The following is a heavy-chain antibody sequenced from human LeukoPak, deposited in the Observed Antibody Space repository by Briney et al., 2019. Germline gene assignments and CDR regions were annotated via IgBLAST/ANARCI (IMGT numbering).Heavy chain of an antibody. V-gene: IGHV1-69*05. CDR2: IIPIFGTA. CDR1: GGTFSSYA. CDR3: ARGSYGDYYFDY. Sequence: SVKVSCKASGGTFSSYAISWVRQAPGQGLEWMGRIIPIFGTANYAQKFQGRVTITTDESTSTAYMELSSLRSEDTAVYYCARGSYGDYYFDYWGQGTLVAVSS. J-gene: IGHJ4*02. D-gene: IGHD4-17*01.